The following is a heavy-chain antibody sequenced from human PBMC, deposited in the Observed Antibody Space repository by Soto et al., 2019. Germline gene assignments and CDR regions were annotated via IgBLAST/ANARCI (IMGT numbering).Heavy chain of an antibody. J-gene: IGHJ6*02. Sequence: LSLTCAVSGGSISSGGYSWNWIRQPPGKGLEWIGYIDHSGSTNYNPSLKSRVTISVDTSKNQFSLKLSSVTAADTAVYYCARDAGTTYYYYYYGMDVWGQGTTVTVSS. CDR3: ARDAGTTYYYYYYGMDV. V-gene: IGHV4-30-2*01. CDR2: IDHSGST. D-gene: IGHD1-1*01. CDR1: GGSISSGGYS.